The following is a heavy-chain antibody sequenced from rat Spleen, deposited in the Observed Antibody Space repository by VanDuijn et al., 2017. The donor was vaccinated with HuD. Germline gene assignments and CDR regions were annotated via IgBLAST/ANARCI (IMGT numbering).Heavy chain of an antibody. D-gene: IGHD1-11*01. CDR3: ATEGMLGFFDF. J-gene: IGHJ2*01. CDR2: ISSDGVNT. Sequence: EVQLVETGGGLVQPGRSLKLSCVASGFTFSKYWMYWVRQAPGKGLEWVSSISSDGVNTYYPDSVRGRFTISRDNAENTVYLQMNSLRSEDTATYYCATEGMLGFFDFWGQGVMVTVSS. V-gene: IGHV5-58*01. CDR1: GFTFSKYW.